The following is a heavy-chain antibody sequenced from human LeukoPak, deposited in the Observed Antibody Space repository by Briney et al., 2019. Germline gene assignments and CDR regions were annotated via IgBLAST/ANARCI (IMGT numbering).Heavy chain of an antibody. CDR3: ARLLWFGELSWFDP. CDR1: GGSISSGGYY. V-gene: IGHV4-31*03. J-gene: IGHJ5*02. D-gene: IGHD3-10*01. CDR2: IYYSGST. Sequence: SETLSLTCTVSGGSISSGGYYWSWIRQHPGKGLEWIGYIYYSGSTYYNPSLKSRVTISVDTPKNQFFLKLSSVTAADTAVYYCARLLWFGELSWFDPWGQGTLVTVSS.